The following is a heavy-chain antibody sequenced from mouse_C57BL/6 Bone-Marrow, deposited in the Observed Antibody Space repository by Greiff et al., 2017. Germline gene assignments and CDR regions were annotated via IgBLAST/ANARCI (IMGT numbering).Heavy chain of an antibody. J-gene: IGHJ4*01. V-gene: IGHV5-6*01. CDR2: ISSGGSYT. D-gene: IGHD4-1*01. Sequence: EVQLQESGGDLVKPGGSLKLSCAASGFTFSSYGMSWVRQTPDKRLEWVATISSGGSYTYYPDSVKGRFTISRDNAKNTLYLQMSSLKSEDTAMYYCATTVLAGAMDYWGQGTSVTVSS. CDR3: ATTVLAGAMDY. CDR1: GFTFSSYG.